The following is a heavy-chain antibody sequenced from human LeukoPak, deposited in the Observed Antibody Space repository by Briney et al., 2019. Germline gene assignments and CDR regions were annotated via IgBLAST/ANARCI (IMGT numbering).Heavy chain of an antibody. V-gene: IGHV3-7*01. D-gene: IGHD1-26*01. Sequence: AGGSLRLSCAASGFTFSSYWMSWVRQAPGRGLEWVANIKQDGSEKYNVDSVKGRFTIARDNAKNSLYLQMNSLRAEDTAVYYCARVSTWWELLPSTFYYFDYWGQGTLVTVSS. CDR2: IKQDGSEK. CDR3: ARVSTWWELLPSTFYYFDY. J-gene: IGHJ4*02. CDR1: GFTFSSYW.